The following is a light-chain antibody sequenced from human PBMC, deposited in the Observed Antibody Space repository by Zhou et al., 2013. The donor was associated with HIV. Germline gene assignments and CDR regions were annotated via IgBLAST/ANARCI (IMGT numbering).Light chain of an antibody. CDR1: QDITNS. J-gene: IGKJ1*01. CDR2: ATS. Sequence: DIQMTQSPSSLSASVGDRLTITCQASQDITNSLNWYQQKPGKAPKLLLYATSRLEDGVPPRFSGSGSGTDYTLTISTLQPDDFAVYYCQQYLYPPRTFGQGTKVEVK. CDR3: QQYLYPPRT. V-gene: IGKV1-NL1*01.